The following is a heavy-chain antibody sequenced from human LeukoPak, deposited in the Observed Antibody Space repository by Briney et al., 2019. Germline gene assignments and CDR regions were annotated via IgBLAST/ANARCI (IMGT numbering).Heavy chain of an antibody. Sequence: GGSLRLSCAASGFTFSSYWMSWVRQAPGKGLEWVANIKQDGSEKYYVDSVKGRFTISRDNAKNSLYLQMNSLRAEDTAVYYCARRGSGSGSYPIYYYYYYYMDVWGKGTTVTISS. J-gene: IGHJ6*03. V-gene: IGHV3-7*01. CDR2: IKQDGSEK. CDR1: GFTFSSYW. D-gene: IGHD3-10*01. CDR3: ARRGSGSGSYPIYYYYYYYMDV.